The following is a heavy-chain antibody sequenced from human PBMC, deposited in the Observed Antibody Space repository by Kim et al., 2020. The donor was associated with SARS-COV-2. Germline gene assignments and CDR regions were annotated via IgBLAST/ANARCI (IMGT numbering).Heavy chain of an antibody. J-gene: IGHJ5*02. CDR1: GASISSSRFF. CDR2: IDYSGTT. D-gene: IGHD6-13*01. CDR3: VSGGGSWYPA. V-gene: IGHV4-39*01. Sequence: SETLSLACAVSGASISSSRFFGGWVRQPPGKGLQWIGSIDYSGTTHYIPSLKSRVTISMDTTKNHLSLRLTSVTAADTAVYYCVSGGGSWYPAWGQGTLVTVSS.